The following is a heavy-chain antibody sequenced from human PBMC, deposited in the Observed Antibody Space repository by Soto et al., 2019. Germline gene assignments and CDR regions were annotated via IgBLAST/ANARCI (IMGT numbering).Heavy chain of an antibody. V-gene: IGHV3-30*18. CDR2: ISYDGRNK. CDR3: AKELEWLTYYYYGMDA. Sequence: QMHLVESGGGVVQPGRSLRLSCAASGFTFSSFAMHWVRQAPGKGPEWVAVISYDGRNKYYADSVKGRFTISRDNSNNTLYLQMNSLRIEDTALYYCAKELEWLTYYYYGMDAWGQGTTVTVSS. J-gene: IGHJ6*02. CDR1: GFTFSSFA. D-gene: IGHD3-3*01.